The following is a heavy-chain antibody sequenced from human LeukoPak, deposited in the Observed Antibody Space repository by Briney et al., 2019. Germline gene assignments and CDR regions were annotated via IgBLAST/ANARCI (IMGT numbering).Heavy chain of an antibody. CDR2: ISAYNGNT. D-gene: IGHD6-19*01. CDR1: GYTFTSYS. Sequence: ASVKVSCKASGYTFTSYSISWVRQAPGQGLEWMGWISAYNGNTNYAQKFQGRVTMITDTSTGTVYMELRSLRSDDTAVYYCAREGSGNWFDPWGQGTLVTVSS. J-gene: IGHJ5*02. V-gene: IGHV1-18*01. CDR3: AREGSGNWFDP.